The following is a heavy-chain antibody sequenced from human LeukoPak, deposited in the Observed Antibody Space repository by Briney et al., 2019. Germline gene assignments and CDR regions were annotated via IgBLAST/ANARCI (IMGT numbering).Heavy chain of an antibody. Sequence: GGSLRLSCEASGFTFSSYSMNWVRQAPGKGLEWVSYISSSSSTIYYADSVKGRFTISRDNAKNSLYLQMNSLRAEDTAVYYCATDGGYCSSTSCYQDAFDIWGQGTMVTVSS. V-gene: IGHV3-48*01. CDR1: GFTFSSYS. CDR3: ATDGGYCSSTSCYQDAFDI. D-gene: IGHD2-2*01. CDR2: ISSSSSTI. J-gene: IGHJ3*02.